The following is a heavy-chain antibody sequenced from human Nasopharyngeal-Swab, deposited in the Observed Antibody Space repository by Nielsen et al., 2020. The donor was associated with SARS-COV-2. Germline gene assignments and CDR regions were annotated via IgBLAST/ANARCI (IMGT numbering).Heavy chain of an antibody. V-gene: IGHV1-2*02. J-gene: IGHJ4*02. CDR3: PSWGSSSGVFDY. Sequence: WVRQPPGQGLEWMGRINTNSGGKNYAPKFQGRVTMTRDTSISTAYMELSRLRSDGTAVYYCPSWGSSSGVFDYWGQGTLVTVSS. CDR2: INTNSGGK. D-gene: IGHD6-6*01.